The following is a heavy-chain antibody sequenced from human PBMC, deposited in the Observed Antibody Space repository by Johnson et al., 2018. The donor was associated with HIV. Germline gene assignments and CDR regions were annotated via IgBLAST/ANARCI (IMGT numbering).Heavy chain of an antibody. D-gene: IGHD6-19*01. CDR3: ANIAVVYAFDI. V-gene: IGHV3-66*01. CDR2: INSGGST. Sequence: VQLVESGGGLVQPGGSLRLSCAASGLTVSSNYMSWVRQGPGKGLEWVSVINSGGSTYNADSVRGRFSISRENSKNTLYLQMNSLRAEDTAVYYCANIAVVYAFDIWGQGTMVTVSS. CDR1: GLTVSSNY. J-gene: IGHJ3*02.